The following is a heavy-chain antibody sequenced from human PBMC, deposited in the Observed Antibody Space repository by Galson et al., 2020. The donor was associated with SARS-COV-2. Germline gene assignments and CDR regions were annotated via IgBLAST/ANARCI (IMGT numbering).Heavy chain of an antibody. CDR1: GGTFSSYA. D-gene: IGHD7-27*01. J-gene: IGHJ6*02. CDR2: IIPIFRTA. Sequence: SVKVSCKASGGTFSSYAISWVRQAPEQGLEWMGGIIPIFRTANYAQKFQGRVTITAAESTSTGYMELSSLRSEDTAVYYCARTNWGKGRFWGYYYGMDGWGQGTTVTGSS. CDR3: ARTNWGKGRFWGYYYGMDG. V-gene: IGHV1-69*13.